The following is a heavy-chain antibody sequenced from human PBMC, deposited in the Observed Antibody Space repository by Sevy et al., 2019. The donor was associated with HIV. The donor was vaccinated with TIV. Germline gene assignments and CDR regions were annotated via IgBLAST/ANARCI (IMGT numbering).Heavy chain of an antibody. J-gene: IGHJ6*02. CDR1: GFTFSSYG. Sequence: GGSLRLSCAASGFTFSSYGMHWVRQAPGKGLEWVAVIWYDGSDKYYADSVKGRFTISRDNSKNTLYLQMNSLRADDTAVYYCARDPYTFGGPNGMDVWGQGTTVTVSS. CDR3: ARDPYTFGGPNGMDV. D-gene: IGHD3-16*01. CDR2: IWYDGSDK. V-gene: IGHV3-33*01.